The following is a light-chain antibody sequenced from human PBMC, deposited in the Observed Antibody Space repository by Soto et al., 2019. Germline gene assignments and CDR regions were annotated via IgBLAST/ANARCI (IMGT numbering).Light chain of an antibody. CDR2: AAS. CDR3: QQSYSTPT. J-gene: IGKJ3*01. V-gene: IGKV1-39*01. CDR1: QSISSY. Sequence: DIQMTQSPSSLSASVGDRVTITCRASQSISSYLNWYQQKPGKAPKLLIYAASSLQSGVTSRFSGSGSGTDFTLTISILQPEDFATYYCQQSYSTPTFGPGTKVDIK.